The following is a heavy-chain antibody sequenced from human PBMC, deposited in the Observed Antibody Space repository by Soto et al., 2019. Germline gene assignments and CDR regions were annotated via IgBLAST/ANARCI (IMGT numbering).Heavy chain of an antibody. CDR1: GGSISSGDYY. D-gene: IGHD5-18*01. V-gene: IGHV4-30-4*01. Sequence: LSLTCTVSGGSISSGDYYWSWIRQPPGKGLEWIGYIYHSGSTYYDPSVKSRVTISVDTSKNQFSLKVRSVTAADTAVYYCARELPRTNRFDPWGQGTLVTVSS. J-gene: IGHJ5*02. CDR3: ARELPRTNRFDP. CDR2: IYHSGST.